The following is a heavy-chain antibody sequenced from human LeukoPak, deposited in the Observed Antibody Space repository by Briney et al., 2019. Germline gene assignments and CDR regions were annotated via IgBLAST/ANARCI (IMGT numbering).Heavy chain of an antibody. CDR2: IRSKAYGGTT. V-gene: IGHV3-49*04. J-gene: IGHJ4*02. CDR3: TRDEGGIAVVGVG. CDR1: GFTVSSNH. D-gene: IGHD6-19*01. Sequence: GGSLRLSCAASGFTVSSNHMSWVRQAPGKGLEWVGFIRSKAYGGTTEYAASVKGRFTISRDDSKSIAYLQMNSLKTEDTAVYYCTRDEGGIAVVGVGRVQGTLVTVSS.